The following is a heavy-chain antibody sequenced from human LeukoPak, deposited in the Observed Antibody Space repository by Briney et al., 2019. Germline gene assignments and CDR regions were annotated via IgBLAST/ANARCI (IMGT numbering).Heavy chain of an antibody. V-gene: IGHV3-48*01. CDR3: ARERGYSSSWYTF. D-gene: IGHD6-13*01. CDR1: GFTFSDYS. CDR2: ISSSSKTV. Sequence: GGSLRLSCAASGFTFSDYSMNWVRQAPGKGLEWVSYISSSSKTVYYADSVKGRFTISRDNARNSLYLQMNNLGAEDTAVYYCARERGYSSSWYTFWGQGTLVTVSS. J-gene: IGHJ4*02.